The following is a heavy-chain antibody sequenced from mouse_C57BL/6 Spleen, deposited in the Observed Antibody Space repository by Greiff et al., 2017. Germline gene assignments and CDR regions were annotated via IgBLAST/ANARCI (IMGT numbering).Heavy chain of an antibody. CDR1: GYTFTSYW. Sequence: VQLQQPGAELVKPGASVKLSCKASGYTFTSYWMHWVKQRPGRGLEWIGRIDPNSGGTKYNEKFKSKATLTVDKPSSTAYMQLSSLASEDSAVYYCSRSKGNPYYAMECWGPGASVTVSS. V-gene: IGHV1-72*01. J-gene: IGHJ4*01. CDR3: SRSKGNPYYAMEC. CDR2: IDPNSGGT. D-gene: IGHD2-1*01.